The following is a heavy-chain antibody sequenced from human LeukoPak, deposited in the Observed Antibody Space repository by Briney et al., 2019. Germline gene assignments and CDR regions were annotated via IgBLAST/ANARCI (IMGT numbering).Heavy chain of an antibody. Sequence: SETLSLTCTVSGYSISSSYYWGWIRQSPGKGLEWIGNIYHSASTYYNPSLKSRVSISVDTSKNQFSLKLSSVTAADTAVYYCARGLSMATDGFDYWGQGTLVTVSS. J-gene: IGHJ4*02. D-gene: IGHD5-24*01. CDR2: IYHSAST. CDR1: GYSISSSYY. V-gene: IGHV4-38-2*02. CDR3: ARGLSMATDGFDY.